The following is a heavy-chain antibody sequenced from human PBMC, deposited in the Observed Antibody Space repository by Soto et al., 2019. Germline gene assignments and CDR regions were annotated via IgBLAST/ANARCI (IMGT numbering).Heavy chain of an antibody. J-gene: IGHJ6*02. Sequence: SETLSLTCTVSGGSVSTGSYDWSWIRQPPGKGLGWIGKIFFTGSAHYNPSLRNRVTMSVDTSKDQFSLTLTSVTAADTAVYYCARDGHGMDVWGQGTTVTVS. CDR3: ARDGHGMDV. CDR2: IFFTGSA. V-gene: IGHV4-61*01. CDR1: GGSVSTGSYD.